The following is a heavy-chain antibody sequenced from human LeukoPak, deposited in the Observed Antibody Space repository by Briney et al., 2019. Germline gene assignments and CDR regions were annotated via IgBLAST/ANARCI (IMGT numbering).Heavy chain of an antibody. CDR2: ISSSSSYI. V-gene: IGHV3-21*01. CDR3: ARVVAAAGIDY. CDR1: GVPLSSHM. Sequence: PGGSLSLFRAPSGVPLSSHMMNWLRAAPGEAVEWVSSISSSSSYIYYADSVKGRFTISRDTDKNSPYLQMNSLRAEDTAVYYCARVVAAAGIDYWGQGTLVTVSS. D-gene: IGHD6-13*01. J-gene: IGHJ4*02.